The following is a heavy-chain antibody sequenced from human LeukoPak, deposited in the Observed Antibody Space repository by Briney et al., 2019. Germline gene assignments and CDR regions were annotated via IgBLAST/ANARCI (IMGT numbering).Heavy chain of an antibody. D-gene: IGHD6-6*01. Sequence: GGSLRLSCAASGFTFSSYSMNWVRQAPGKWLEWVSSISSTNSYIYYADSLKGRFTISRDNAENSLYLQMNSLRVEDTAVYYCVRDQGGSSSHWGQGTLVTVSS. CDR3: VRDQGGSSSH. CDR2: ISSTNSYI. CDR1: GFTFSSYS. V-gene: IGHV3-21*01. J-gene: IGHJ4*02.